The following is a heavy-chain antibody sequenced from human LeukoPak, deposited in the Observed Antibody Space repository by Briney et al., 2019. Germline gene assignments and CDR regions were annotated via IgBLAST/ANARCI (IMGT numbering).Heavy chain of an antibody. CDR1: GYTFTSYG. Sequence: ASVKVSCKASGYTFTSYGISWVRQAPGQGLEWMGWISAYNGNTNYAQKLQGRVTMTTDTSTSTAYMELRSLRSDGTAVYCCAHEVIAAAGLPYYYGMDVWGQGTTVTVSS. D-gene: IGHD6-13*01. V-gene: IGHV1-18*01. J-gene: IGHJ6*02. CDR2: ISAYNGNT. CDR3: AHEVIAAAGLPYYYGMDV.